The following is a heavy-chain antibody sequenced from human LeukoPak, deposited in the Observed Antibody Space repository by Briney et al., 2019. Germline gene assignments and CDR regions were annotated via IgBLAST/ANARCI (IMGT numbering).Heavy chain of an antibody. J-gene: IGHJ4*02. CDR2: IYYARRT. D-gene: IGHD5/OR15-5a*01. CDR3: AGRGAYHVYCY. Sequence: SESLSLTCAVSGYSTSSGYYWGRSRPPPGKRQEWTGSIYYARRTSYKSSLKGRVTISVDTAKNPLSLKLSSVTAADTAVYYCAGRGAYHVYCYWGQGTLVTVSS. CDR1: GYSTSSGYY. V-gene: IGHV4-38-2*01.